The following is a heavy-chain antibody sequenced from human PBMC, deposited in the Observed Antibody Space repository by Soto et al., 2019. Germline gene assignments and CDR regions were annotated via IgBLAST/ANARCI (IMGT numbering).Heavy chain of an antibody. V-gene: IGHV3-23*01. CDR3: AKDGLTVKGWFDP. Sequence: PGGSLRLSCTASGFTFGDYAMSWFRQAPGKGLEWVSAISGSGGSTYYADSVKGRFTISRDNSKNTLYLQMNSLRAEDTAVYYCAKDGLTVKGWFDPWGKGTLVTVSS. J-gene: IGHJ5*02. D-gene: IGHD4-4*01. CDR2: ISGSGGST. CDR1: GFTFGDYA.